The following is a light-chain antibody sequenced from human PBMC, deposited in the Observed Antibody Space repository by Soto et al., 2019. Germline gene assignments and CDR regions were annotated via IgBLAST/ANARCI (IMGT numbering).Light chain of an antibody. J-gene: IGKJ1*01. Sequence: EIVLTQSPGTLSLSPGEGATVSCRASQSVNSNLLAWFQQKPGQAPRLLIHDASRRATGIPDRFSGSGSGTDFTLSISSLQPDDFATYYCQQYNGTFGQGTKVEIK. CDR2: DAS. V-gene: IGKV3-20*01. CDR3: QQYNGT. CDR1: QSVNSNL.